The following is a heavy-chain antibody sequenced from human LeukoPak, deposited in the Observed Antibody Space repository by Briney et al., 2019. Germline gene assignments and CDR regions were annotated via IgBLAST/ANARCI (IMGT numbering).Heavy chain of an antibody. V-gene: IGHV3-30*18. CDR1: GFTFSSYG. D-gene: IGHD6-19*01. CDR3: AKAAGTDYCYYYGMAV. J-gene: IGHJ6*02. CDR2: ISYDGSNK. Sequence: GGSLRLSCAATGFTFSSYGWHWVRQAPGKGLEWVAVISYDGSNKYYADSVKGRFTISRDNSKNTLYLQMNSLRAEDTAVYYCAKAAGTDYCYYYGMAVWGQGTTVTVSS.